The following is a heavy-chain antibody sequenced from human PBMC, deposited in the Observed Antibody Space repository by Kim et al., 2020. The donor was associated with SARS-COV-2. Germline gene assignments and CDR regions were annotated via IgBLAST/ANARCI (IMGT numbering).Heavy chain of an antibody. J-gene: IGHJ6*02. CDR3: ARDRKASGDKNQALYYYYYGMDV. CDR2: ISSSSSYI. D-gene: IGHD4-17*01. V-gene: IGHV3-21*01. CDR1: GFTFSSYS. Sequence: GGSLRLSCAASGFTFSSYSMNWVRQAPGKGLEWVSSISSSSSYIYYADSVKGRFTISRDNAKNSLYLQMNSLRAEDTAVYYCARDRKASGDKNQALYYYYYGMDVWGQGTTVTVSS.